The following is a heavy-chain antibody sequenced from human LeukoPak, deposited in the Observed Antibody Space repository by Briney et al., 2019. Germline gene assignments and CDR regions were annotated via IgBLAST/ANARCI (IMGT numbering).Heavy chain of an antibody. Sequence: GGSLRLSCAASGFTFSNYAMSWVRQAPGKGLEWVSVISGSGGSTYYVDSVQGRFTISRDNSKNTLFLQMNSLRGEDTAVYYCGREIQAPGKTLEYWGQGTLVTVSS. V-gene: IGHV3-23*01. CDR2: ISGSGGST. CDR1: GFTFSNYA. J-gene: IGHJ4*02. CDR3: GREIQAPGKTLEY.